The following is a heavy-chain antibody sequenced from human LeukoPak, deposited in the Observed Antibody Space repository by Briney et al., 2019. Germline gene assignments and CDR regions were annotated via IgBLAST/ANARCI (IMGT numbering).Heavy chain of an antibody. CDR3: AKYTLEYCGGDCYKPLDS. V-gene: IGHV3-23*01. Sequence: GGSLRLSCAASGFIFSNYAMNWVRQAPGKGPEWVSVIAHSGGRTSYADSVKGRFTISRDNSRNTLYLQMNNLRAEDTALYYCAKYTLEYCGGDCYKPLDSWGQGTLVTVPS. CDR1: GFIFSNYA. J-gene: IGHJ4*02. D-gene: IGHD2-21*02. CDR2: IAHSGGRT.